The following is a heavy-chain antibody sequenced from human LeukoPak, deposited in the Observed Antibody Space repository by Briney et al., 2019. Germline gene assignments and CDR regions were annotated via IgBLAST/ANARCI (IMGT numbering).Heavy chain of an antibody. D-gene: IGHD3-22*01. V-gene: IGHV1-2*02. CDR2: INPNSGGT. Sequence: GVSVKVSCKASGYTFTCYYMHWVRQAPGQGLEWMGWINPNSGGTNYAQKFQGRVTMTRDTSISTAYMELSRLRSDDTAVYYCARGPKINYDSSGFYWGQGTLVTVSS. CDR1: GYTFTCYY. J-gene: IGHJ4*02. CDR3: ARGPKINYDSSGFY.